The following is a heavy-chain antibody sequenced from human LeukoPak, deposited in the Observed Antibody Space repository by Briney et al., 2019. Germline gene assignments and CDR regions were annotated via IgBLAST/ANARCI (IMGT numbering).Heavy chain of an antibody. J-gene: IGHJ5*02. V-gene: IGHV4-4*08. Sequence: PSETLSLTCTVSGGSISSYYWSWIRQPPGKGLEWIGCIYTSGSTSYNPSLKSRVTISVDTSKNQFSLKLSSVTAADTAVYYCARGHGDYWGWFDPWGQGTLVTVSS. CDR3: ARGHGDYWGWFDP. CDR2: IYTSGST. D-gene: IGHD4-17*01. CDR1: GGSISSYY.